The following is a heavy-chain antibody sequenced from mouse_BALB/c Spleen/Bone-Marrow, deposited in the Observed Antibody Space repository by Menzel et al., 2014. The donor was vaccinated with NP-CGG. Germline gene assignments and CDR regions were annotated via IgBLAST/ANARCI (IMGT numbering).Heavy chain of an antibody. J-gene: IGHJ4*01. D-gene: IGHD2-4*01. CDR2: ISNGSSTI. V-gene: IGHV5-17*02. CDR3: ARKGAMITHYYAMDY. Sequence: EVQLQESGGGLVQPGGSRKLSCGASGFTFSSFGMHWVRQAPEKGLEWVAYISNGSSTIYYADTVKGRFTISRDNPKNTLFLQMTSLRSEDTAMYYCARKGAMITHYYAMDYWGQGTSVTVSS. CDR1: GFTFSSFG.